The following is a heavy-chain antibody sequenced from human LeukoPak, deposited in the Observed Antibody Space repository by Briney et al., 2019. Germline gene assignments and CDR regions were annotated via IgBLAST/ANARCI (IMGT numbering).Heavy chain of an antibody. J-gene: IGHJ6*03. V-gene: IGHV4-34*01. CDR3: ARVSVYAMYYYYYYMGV. CDR2: INHSGST. Sequence: SETLSLTCAVYGGSFSGYYWSWIRQPPGKGLEWIGEINHSGSTNYNPSLKSRVIISVDTSKNQFSLKLSSVTAADTAVYYCARVSVYAMYYYYYYMGVWGKGTTVTVSS. CDR1: GGSFSGYY. D-gene: IGHD2-8*01.